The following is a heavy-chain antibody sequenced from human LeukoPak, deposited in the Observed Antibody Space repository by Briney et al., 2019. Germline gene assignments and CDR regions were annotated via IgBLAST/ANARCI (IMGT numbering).Heavy chain of an antibody. V-gene: IGHV4-39*01. CDR3: ARPRHNWNSYFDY. CDR2: IYYGGST. CDR1: GASITSSSYY. J-gene: IGHJ4*02. D-gene: IGHD1-7*01. Sequence: SETLSLTCTVSGASITSSSYYWGWIRQPPGKGLEWIGTIYYGGSTYYHPSLKSRVTISVDTSKNQFFLNMSSVTAADTAVYYGARPRHNWNSYFDYWGQGTLVTVSS.